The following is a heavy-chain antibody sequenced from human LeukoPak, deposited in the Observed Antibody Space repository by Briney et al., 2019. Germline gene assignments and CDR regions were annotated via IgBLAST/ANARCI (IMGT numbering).Heavy chain of an antibody. D-gene: IGHD4-17*01. CDR3: AGRLRSLDY. CDR2: INHSGST. CDR1: GGSFSGYY. J-gene: IGHJ4*02. Sequence: SETLSLTCAVYGGSFSGYYWSWIRQPPGKGLEWIGEINHSGSTNYNPSLKSRVTISVDTFKNQFSLKLSSVTAADTAVYYCAGRLRSLDYWGQGTLVTVSS. V-gene: IGHV4-34*01.